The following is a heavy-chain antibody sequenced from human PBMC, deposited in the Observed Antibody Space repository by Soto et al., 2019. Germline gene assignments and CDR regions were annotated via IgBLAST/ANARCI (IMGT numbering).Heavy chain of an antibody. CDR2: IYSSGST. Sequence: ASETLSLTCTVSGGSISNYYWSWIRQSPGKGLEWIGYIYSSGSTHYNPSLQNRVTISIDTSKNQVSLKVNSVTAADTAVYYCARDHPHSYGVYYFAYWGQGTPVTVSS. V-gene: IGHV4-59*01. CDR3: ARDHPHSYGVYYFAY. CDR1: GGSISNYY. J-gene: IGHJ4*02. D-gene: IGHD5-18*01.